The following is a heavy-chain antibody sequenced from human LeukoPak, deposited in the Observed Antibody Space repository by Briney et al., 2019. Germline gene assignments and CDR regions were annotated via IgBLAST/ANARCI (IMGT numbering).Heavy chain of an antibody. CDR1: GGSFSGYQ. V-gene: IGHV4-34*01. Sequence: PSETLSLTCAVYGGSFSGYQWGWIRPSPQKGLEWVGEVTDGGRGSYNPALRSRGTISVDRSKNQFSLRLTSVTAADTAVYYCARVYSDYIMFWGQGTPLTVSS. J-gene: IGHJ4*02. CDR3: ARVYSDYIMF. CDR2: VTDGGRG. D-gene: IGHD4-11*01.